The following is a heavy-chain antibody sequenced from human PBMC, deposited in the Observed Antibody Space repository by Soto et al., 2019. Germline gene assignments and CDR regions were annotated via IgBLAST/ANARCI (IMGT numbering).Heavy chain of an antibody. CDR1: GGSISRYY. CDR3: AGDGSWSSGMDV. D-gene: IGHD6-13*01. J-gene: IGHJ6*02. V-gene: IGHV4-4*07. Sequence: QVQLQESGPGLVKPSETLSLTCTVSGGSISRYYWTWVRQPPGKGLEWIGRIYTSGSTNYNPSLKSRVTMSVDTSKKQFSLKLSSVTAADTAVYYCAGDGSWSSGMDVWGQGTTVTVSS. CDR2: IYTSGST.